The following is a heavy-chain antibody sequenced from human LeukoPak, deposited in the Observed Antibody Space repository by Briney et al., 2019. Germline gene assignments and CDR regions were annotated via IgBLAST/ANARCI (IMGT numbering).Heavy chain of an antibody. CDR2: ISYDGSNK. J-gene: IGHJ4*02. D-gene: IGHD3-22*01. CDR1: GFTFSSYG. Sequence: GRSLRLSCAASGFTFSSYGMHWVRQAPGKGLEWVAAISYDGSNKYYADSVKGRFTISRDNSKNTLYLQMNSQRAEDTAVYYCAKDMDYYDSSGYYRLPNIDYWGQGTLVTVSS. CDR3: AKDMDYYDSSGYYRLPNIDY. V-gene: IGHV3-30*18.